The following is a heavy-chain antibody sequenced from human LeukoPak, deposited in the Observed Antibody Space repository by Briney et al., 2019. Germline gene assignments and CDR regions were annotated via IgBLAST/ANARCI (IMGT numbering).Heavy chain of an antibody. D-gene: IGHD4-17*01. J-gene: IGHJ4*02. CDR1: GFTFADYR. CDR3: ARDMGTTETGDDY. CDR2: IRGKASGGTT. Sequence: GGSLRLSCTTSGFTFADYRMNWVRQAPGKGLEWVGVIRGKASGGTTDYAASVKGRFTISRGDSKSIAYLQMSGLKIEDTGVYYCARDMGTTETGDDYWGQGTLVTVSS. V-gene: IGHV3-49*04.